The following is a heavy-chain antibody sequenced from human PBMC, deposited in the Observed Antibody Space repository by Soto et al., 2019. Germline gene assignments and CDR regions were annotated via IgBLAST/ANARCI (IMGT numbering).Heavy chain of an antibody. CDR2: IIPIFGTA. V-gene: IGHV1-69*01. CDR1: GGTFSSYA. J-gene: IGHJ6*02. CDR3: ARGYQWLPPNHYGMDV. Sequence: PGPQVKVSCKASGGTFSSYAISWVRQAPGQGLEWMGGIIPIFGTANYAQKFQGRVTITADESTSTAYMELSSLRSEDTAVYYCARGYQWLPPNHYGMDVWGQGTTVTVSS. D-gene: IGHD6-19*01.